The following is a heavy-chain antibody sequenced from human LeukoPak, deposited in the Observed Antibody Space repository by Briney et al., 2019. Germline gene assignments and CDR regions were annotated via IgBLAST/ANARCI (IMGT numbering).Heavy chain of an antibody. V-gene: IGHV4-59*11. CDR2: IYCSGRT. D-gene: IGHD3-10*01. Sequence: SETLSLTCTVSGDSISPHYWSWIRQSPGRGLEWIGYIYCSGRTEYSPSLRSRVTISVDTSKNHFSLKLTSLTVADTAVYYCARGPTSSGFEYWGQGTLVTVSS. J-gene: IGHJ4*02. CDR3: ARGPTSSGFEY. CDR1: GDSISPHY.